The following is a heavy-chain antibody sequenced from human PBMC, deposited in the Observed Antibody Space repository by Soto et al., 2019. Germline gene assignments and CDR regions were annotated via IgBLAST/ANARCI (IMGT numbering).Heavy chain of an antibody. CDR1: GFTFSSYW. CDR3: ACSSSWYTKNYFDS. Sequence: GGSLRLSCAASGFTFSSYWMSWVRQAPGKGLEWVANIKQDGSEKYYVDSVKGRFTISRDNAKNSLYLQMNSLRAEDTAVYYWACSSSWYTKNYFDSGGQGTLVTVSS. CDR2: IKQDGSEK. D-gene: IGHD6-13*01. J-gene: IGHJ4*02. V-gene: IGHV3-7*01.